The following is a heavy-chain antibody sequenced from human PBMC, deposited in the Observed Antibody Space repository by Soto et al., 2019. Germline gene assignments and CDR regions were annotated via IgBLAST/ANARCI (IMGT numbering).Heavy chain of an antibody. CDR3: AKNQERELPRVIDF. D-gene: IGHD1-7*01. CDR2: MSGSSSTT. CDR1: GPPFSNNA. Sequence: EVRLLESGGGLVKPGGSLGPSAATSGPPFSNNAISGFRQAPGGELEWVSSMSGSSSTTYYADSVRGRFTISRDRSKNTLYLQMSSLRAEDTALYYCAKNQERELPRVIDFWGQGTLVTVSS. V-gene: IGHV3-23*01. J-gene: IGHJ4*02.